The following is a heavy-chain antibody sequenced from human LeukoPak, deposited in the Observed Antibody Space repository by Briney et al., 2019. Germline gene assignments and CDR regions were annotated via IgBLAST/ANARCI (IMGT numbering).Heavy chain of an antibody. CDR3: ARVSSSGWFGGYYFDY. CDR1: GYTFTSYG. V-gene: IGHV1-18*01. D-gene: IGHD6-19*01. J-gene: IGHJ4*02. CDR2: ISAYNGNT. Sequence: ASVKVSRKASGYTFTSYGISWVRQAPGQGPEWMGWISAYNGNTNYAQKLQGRVTMTTDTSTSTAYMELRSLRSDDTAVYYCARVSSSGWFGGYYFDYWGQGTLVTVSS.